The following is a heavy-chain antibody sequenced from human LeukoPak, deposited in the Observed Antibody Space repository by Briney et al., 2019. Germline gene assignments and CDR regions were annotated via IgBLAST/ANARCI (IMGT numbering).Heavy chain of an antibody. D-gene: IGHD3-22*01. CDR3: ARGRYYHSSGYYSIDGDLDY. CDR2: INHSGST. V-gene: IGHV4-34*01. CDR1: GGSFSGYY. J-gene: IGHJ4*02. Sequence: PSETLSLTCAVYGGSFSGYYWSWIRQPPGKGLEWIGEINHSGSTNYNPSLKSRVTISVDTSKNQFSLKLSSVTAADTAVYYCARGRYYHSSGYYSIDGDLDYWGQGTLVTVSS.